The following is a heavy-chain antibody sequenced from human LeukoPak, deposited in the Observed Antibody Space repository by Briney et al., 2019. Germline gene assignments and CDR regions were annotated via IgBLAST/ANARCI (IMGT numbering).Heavy chain of an antibody. V-gene: IGHV5-51*01. CDR2: IYPGDSDT. CDR1: GYSFTSYW. J-gene: IGHJ5*02. CDR3: GSQYYGDWFDP. D-gene: IGHD3-16*01. Sequence: GEPLKISCQGSGYSFTSYWIGWTRQMSGKRLEWMGIIYPGDSDTRYSPSFQGQVTISADKSISTAYLQWSSLKASDAAVYYCGSQYYGDWFDPWGQGTLVIVSS.